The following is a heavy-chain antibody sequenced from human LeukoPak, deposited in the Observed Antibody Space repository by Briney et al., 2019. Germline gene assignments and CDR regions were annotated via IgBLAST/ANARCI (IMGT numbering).Heavy chain of an antibody. CDR3: ARGRLHFDY. D-gene: IGHD4-11*01. V-gene: IGHV4-34*01. Sequence: SQTLSLTCAVYGGPFSGYYWSWIRQPPGKGLEWIGEINHSGSTNYNPSLKSRVTISVDTSKNQFSLKLSSVTAADTAVYYCARGRLHFDYWSQGTLVTVSS. CDR2: INHSGST. CDR1: GGPFSGYY. J-gene: IGHJ4*02.